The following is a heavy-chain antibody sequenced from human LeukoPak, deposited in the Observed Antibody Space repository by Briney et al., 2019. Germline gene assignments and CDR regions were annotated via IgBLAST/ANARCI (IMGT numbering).Heavy chain of an antibody. Sequence: GASVKVSCKASGYTFTSYGISWVRQAPGQGLEGMGWINPYNGNTKYAQKLQGRVTITTDKSTSTAYMELRSLRSDDTAVFYCARDRLDYYDSSGYSDYWGQGTLVTVSS. CDR1: GYTFTSYG. V-gene: IGHV1-18*01. D-gene: IGHD3-22*01. CDR3: ARDRLDYYDSSGYSDY. CDR2: INPYNGNT. J-gene: IGHJ4*02.